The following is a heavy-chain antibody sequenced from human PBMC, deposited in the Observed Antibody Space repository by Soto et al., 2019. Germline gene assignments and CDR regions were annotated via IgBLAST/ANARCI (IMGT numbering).Heavy chain of an antibody. Sequence: SETLSLTCAVSGGSISSGDYYWSWIRQHPGKGLEWIGYIYYSGSTYYNPSLKSRLTTSIDTSENQFSLKLSSVTAADTAVYYCARGTHGSTYYWFDPWGQGTLVTVSS. V-gene: IGHV4-31*11. D-gene: IGHD3-10*01. J-gene: IGHJ5*02. CDR1: GGSISSGDYY. CDR3: ARGTHGSTYYWFDP. CDR2: IYYSGST.